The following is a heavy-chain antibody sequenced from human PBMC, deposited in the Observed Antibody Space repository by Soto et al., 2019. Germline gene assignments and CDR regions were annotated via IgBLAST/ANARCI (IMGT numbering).Heavy chain of an antibody. Sequence: QSLTGAPSAGSITIAPYSWMCIRQPPGKVLEWLGYISQSGATYYNPSLERRVTISMDRSKNAFSPNLSSVTADDTAVYYCARGIWNLEEMIYGFYFDPWGPGTLVTVSS. CDR1: AGSITIAPYS. CDR2: ISQSGAT. V-gene: IGHV4-30-2*01. J-gene: IGHJ5*02. CDR3: ARGIWNLEEMIYGFYFDP. D-gene: IGHD2-8*01.